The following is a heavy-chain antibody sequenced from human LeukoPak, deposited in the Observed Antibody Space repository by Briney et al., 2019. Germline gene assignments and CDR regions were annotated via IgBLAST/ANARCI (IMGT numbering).Heavy chain of an antibody. D-gene: IGHD3-10*01. Sequence: GGSLRLSCAVSGFTFSRYGMHWVRQAPGKGLEWVTVISYDGSNKYYADSVKGRFTISRDNSKNTLYLQMDSLRAEDTAVYYCAGSGSSSNWFDPWGQGTLVTVSS. CDR3: AGSGSSSNWFDP. V-gene: IGHV3-30*03. CDR2: ISYDGSNK. J-gene: IGHJ5*02. CDR1: GFTFSRYG.